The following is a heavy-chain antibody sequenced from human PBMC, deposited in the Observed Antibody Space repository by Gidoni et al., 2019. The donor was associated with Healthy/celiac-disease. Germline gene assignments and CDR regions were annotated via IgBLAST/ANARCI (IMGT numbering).Heavy chain of an antibody. CDR2: IYYSGST. Sequence: QLQLQESGPGLVKPSETLSLTCTVSGGSISSSSYYWGWIRQPPGKGLEWIGSIYYSGSTYYNPSLKSRVTISVDTSKNQFSLKLSSVTAADTAVYYCARHLALNYDILTGYSYWYFDLWGRGTLVTVSS. CDR1: GGSISSSSYY. D-gene: IGHD3-9*01. V-gene: IGHV4-39*01. J-gene: IGHJ2*01. CDR3: ARHLALNYDILTGYSYWYFDL.